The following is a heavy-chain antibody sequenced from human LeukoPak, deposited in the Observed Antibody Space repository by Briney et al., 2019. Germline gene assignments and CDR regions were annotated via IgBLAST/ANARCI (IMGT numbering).Heavy chain of an antibody. CDR1: GYTFTGYY. CDR3: AAVKTYYYDTSGYYFPLNAFDI. V-gene: IGHV1-2*02. CDR2: INPNSGGT. D-gene: IGHD3-22*01. J-gene: IGHJ3*02. Sequence: GASVKVSCKASGYTFTGYYMHWVRQAPGQGLEWMGWINPNSGGTNYAQKFQGRVTMTRDTSTSTAYMELSSLRSEDTAVYYCAAVKTYYYDTSGYYFPLNAFDIWGQGTMVTVSS.